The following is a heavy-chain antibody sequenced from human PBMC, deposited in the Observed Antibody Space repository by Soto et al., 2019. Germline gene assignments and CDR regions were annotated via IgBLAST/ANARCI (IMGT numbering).Heavy chain of an antibody. CDR2: INTGNGNT. V-gene: IGHV1-3*04. J-gene: IGHJ5*02. D-gene: IGHD5-12*01. Sequence: QVQLVQSGAEVKKPGASVKVSCKASGITYTTYAIHWVRQAPGQGLEWMGWINTGNGNTRYSQRFQGRVTLTTDTSVNTAYMALSGLTSEDTAVYYCARAISGYVTWGQGCLITVSS. CDR1: GITYTTYA. CDR3: ARAISGYVT.